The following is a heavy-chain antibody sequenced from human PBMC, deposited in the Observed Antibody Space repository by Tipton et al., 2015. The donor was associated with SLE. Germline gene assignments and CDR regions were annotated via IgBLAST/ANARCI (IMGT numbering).Heavy chain of an antibody. V-gene: IGHV4-38-2*02. CDR3: AREPRGIMGSSSGAFDI. CDR1: GYSISSGYY. D-gene: IGHD6-6*01. J-gene: IGHJ3*02. CDR2: IYHSGST. Sequence: LRLSCAVSGYSISSGYYWGWIRQPPGKGLEWIGSIYHSGSTYYNPSLKSRVTISVDTSKNQFSLKLSSVTAADTAVYYCAREPRGIMGSSSGAFDIWGQGPTVTV.